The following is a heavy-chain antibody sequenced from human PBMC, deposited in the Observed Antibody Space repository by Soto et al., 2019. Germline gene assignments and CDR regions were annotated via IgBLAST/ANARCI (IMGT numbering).Heavy chain of an antibody. D-gene: IGHD2-2*01. CDR2: IKPDESEK. CDR1: GFTFSDSW. V-gene: IGHV3-7*01. Sequence: GGSLRLSCTASGFTFSDSWMTWVRQAPGKGLEWVARIKPDESEKKHADSVKGRFTISRDSSKNTVYLLMASLRPGDTAVYYCAKDYLGNSNAFDIWGRGTMVTVSS. J-gene: IGHJ3*02. CDR3: AKDYLGNSNAFDI.